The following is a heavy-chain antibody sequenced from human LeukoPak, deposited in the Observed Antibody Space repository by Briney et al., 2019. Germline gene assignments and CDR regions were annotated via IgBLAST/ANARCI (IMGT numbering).Heavy chain of an antibody. J-gene: IGHJ4*02. D-gene: IGHD3-9*01. V-gene: IGHV3-23*01. CDR3: ARGTYYDILTGYYSRYYFDY. CDR1: GFTFSSYA. Sequence: GGSLRLSCAASGFTFSSYAMSWVRQAPGKGLEWVSAISGSGGSTYYADSVKGRFTISRDNSKNTLYLQMNSLRAEDTAVYYCARGTYYDILTGYYSRYYFDYWGQGTLVTVSS. CDR2: ISGSGGST.